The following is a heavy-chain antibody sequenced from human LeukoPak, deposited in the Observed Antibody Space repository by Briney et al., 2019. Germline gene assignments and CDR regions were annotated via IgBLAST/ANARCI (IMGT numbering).Heavy chain of an antibody. CDR2: INPNSGDT. D-gene: IGHD1-7*01. CDR1: GYTFTGYF. Sequence: ASVKVSCKASGYTFTGYFMHWVRQAPGQGLEWMGWINPNSGDTNYAQNFQGRVTMIRDTSISTAYMELSRLRSDDTAVYYCARFIDSWNYDYWGQGTLVTVS. CDR3: ARFIDSWNYDY. V-gene: IGHV1-2*02. J-gene: IGHJ4*02.